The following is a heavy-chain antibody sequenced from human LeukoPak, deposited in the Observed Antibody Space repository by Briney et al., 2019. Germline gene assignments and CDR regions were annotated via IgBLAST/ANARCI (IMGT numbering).Heavy chain of an antibody. CDR2: INPNSGGT. D-gene: IGHD7-27*01. CDR1: GYTFTGYY. V-gene: IGHV1-2*02. CDR3: ARVILGITPLLPVDY. J-gene: IGHJ4*02. Sequence: GASVKVSCKASGYTFTGYYMHWVRQAPGQGLEWMGWINPNSGGTNYAQKFQGRVTMTRATSISTAYMELSRLRSDDTAVYYCARVILGITPLLPVDYWGQGTLVTVSS.